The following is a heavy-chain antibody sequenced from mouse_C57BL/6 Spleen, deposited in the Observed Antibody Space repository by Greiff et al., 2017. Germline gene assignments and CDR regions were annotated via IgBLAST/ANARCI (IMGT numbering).Heavy chain of an antibody. CDR3: AKGGTWFAY. CDR1: GYSFTDYN. D-gene: IGHD3-3*01. J-gene: IGHJ3*01. Sequence: VQLKESGPELVKPGASVKISCKASGYSFTDYNMNWVKQSNGKSLEWIGVINPNYGTTSYNQKFKGKATLTVDQSSSTAYMQLNSLTSEDAAVYFCAKGGTWFAYWGQGTLVTVSA. CDR2: INPNYGTT. V-gene: IGHV1-39*01.